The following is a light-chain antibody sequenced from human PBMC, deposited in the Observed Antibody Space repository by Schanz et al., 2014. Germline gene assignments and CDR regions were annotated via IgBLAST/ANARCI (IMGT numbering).Light chain of an antibody. V-gene: IGKV3-11*01. CDR2: DAS. CDR3: QQRSNWPPGGT. J-gene: IGKJ3*01. Sequence: IVMTQSPATLSVSPGERATLSCRASQSVSGNYLGWYQQKPGQAPRLLIYDASNRATDIPARFSGSGSGTDFTLTISSLEPEDFAVYYCQQRSNWPPGGTFGPGTKVDIK. CDR1: QSVSGNY.